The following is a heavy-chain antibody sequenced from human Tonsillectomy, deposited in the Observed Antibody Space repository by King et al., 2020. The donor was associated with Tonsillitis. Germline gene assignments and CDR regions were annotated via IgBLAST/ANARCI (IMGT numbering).Heavy chain of an antibody. CDR3: ARAKDYDSSGYYFDY. J-gene: IGHJ4*02. V-gene: IGHV1-46*01. CDR2: INPSSGST. Sequence: QLVQSGAEVKKPGASVKVSCKASAYTFTSYYMHWVRQAPGQGLEWMGIINPSSGSTTYAQKFQGRGTMTRDTSTSTLYMELSSLRAEDTAVYYCARAKDYDSSGYYFDYWGQGTLVTVSS. CDR1: AYTFTSYY. D-gene: IGHD3-22*01.